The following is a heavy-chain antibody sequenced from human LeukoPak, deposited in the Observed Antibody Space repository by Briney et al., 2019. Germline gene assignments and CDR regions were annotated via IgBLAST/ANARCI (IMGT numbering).Heavy chain of an antibody. CDR1: GFTFSSYS. CDR3: ARDGSCGGGSCYHEIWFDP. CDR2: VSRSSSYI. D-gene: IGHD2-15*01. J-gene: IGHJ5*02. Sequence: GGSLRLSCAASGFTFSSYSTNWVRQAPGKGLEWVSSVSRSSSYIYYADSVKGRFTISRDNAKNSLYLKMNSLRAEDTAVYYCARDGSCGGGSCYHEIWFDPWGQGTLVTVSS. V-gene: IGHV3-21*01.